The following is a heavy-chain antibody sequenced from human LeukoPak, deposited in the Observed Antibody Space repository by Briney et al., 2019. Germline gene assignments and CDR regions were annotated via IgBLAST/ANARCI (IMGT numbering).Heavy chain of an antibody. D-gene: IGHD3-3*01. CDR3: AISLEHYTYMDV. V-gene: IGHV4-34*01. CDR1: GGSFSGYY. J-gene: IGHJ6*03. CDR2: INHSGST. Sequence: SETLSLTCAVYGGSFSGYYWSWIRQPPGKGLEWIGEINHSGSTNYNPSLKSRVTISVDTSKNQFSLKLSSVTAADTAVYYCAISLEHYTYMDVWGKGTTVTVSS.